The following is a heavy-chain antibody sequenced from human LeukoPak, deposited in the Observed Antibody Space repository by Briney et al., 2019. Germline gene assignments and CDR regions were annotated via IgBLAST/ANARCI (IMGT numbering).Heavy chain of an antibody. V-gene: IGHV3-23*01. Sequence: QPGGSLRLSCAASGFTFSSYAMSWVRQAPGKGLEWVSAISGSGGSTYYADSVKGRFTISRDNSKNTLYLQMNSLRAEDTAVYYCAGGSGSYYRYYYYGMDVWGKGTTVTVSS. CDR3: AGGSGSYYRYYYYGMDV. CDR2: ISGSGGST. D-gene: IGHD3-10*01. J-gene: IGHJ6*04. CDR1: GFTFSSYA.